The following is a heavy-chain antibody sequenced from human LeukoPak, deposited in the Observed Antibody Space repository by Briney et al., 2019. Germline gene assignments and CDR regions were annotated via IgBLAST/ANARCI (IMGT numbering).Heavy chain of an antibody. D-gene: IGHD3-22*01. J-gene: IGHJ3*02. CDR2: LSRSGAGT. Sequence: GGSLRLSCAASGFSFSTYDMSWVRQAPGKGLEWVSALSRSGAGTYYADSVKGRFTISRDNSKNTLYLQMNSLRAEDTAVYYCARDMRVDSSGYYEAFDIWGQGTMVTVSS. CDR1: GFSFSTYD. CDR3: ARDMRVDSSGYYEAFDI. V-gene: IGHV3-23*01.